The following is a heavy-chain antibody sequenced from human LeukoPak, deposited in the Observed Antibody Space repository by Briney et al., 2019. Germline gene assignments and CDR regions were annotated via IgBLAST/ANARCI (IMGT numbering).Heavy chain of an antibody. Sequence: PGGSLRLSCAASGFPFSNYAMTWVRQAPGKGLERVSGISDSGDRTYYADSVKGRSTISRDNSKNMLYLQMNSLRVEDTALYYCAKGLGTSGYHDYWGQGTLVTVSS. CDR3: AKGLGTSGYHDY. CDR1: GFPFSNYA. V-gene: IGHV3-23*01. J-gene: IGHJ4*02. D-gene: IGHD3-22*01. CDR2: ISDSGDRT.